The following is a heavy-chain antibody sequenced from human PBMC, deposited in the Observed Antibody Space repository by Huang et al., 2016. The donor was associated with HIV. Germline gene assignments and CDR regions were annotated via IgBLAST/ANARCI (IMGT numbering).Heavy chain of an antibody. Sequence: VQLVQSGAEVKKPGSSVKVSCKASGGTFSSYVISWVRQAPGKGLEVMGGITPIFDKTNYAQKFQGRVTIIADESTRTAYMEMSSLRPEDTATYYCATGPRGSGSFNWGQGTLVIVSS. CDR2: ITPIFDKT. V-gene: IGHV1-69*01. J-gene: IGHJ4*02. CDR3: ATGPRGSGSFN. D-gene: IGHD1-26*01. CDR1: GGTFSSYV.